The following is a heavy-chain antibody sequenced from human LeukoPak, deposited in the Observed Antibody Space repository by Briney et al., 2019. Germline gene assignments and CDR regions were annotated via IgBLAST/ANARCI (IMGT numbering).Heavy chain of an antibody. D-gene: IGHD3-10*01. CDR2: IYSGGST. CDR1: GFTVSSNY. J-gene: IGHJ2*01. Sequence: GGSLRLSCAASGFTVSSNYMSWVRQAPGKELEWVSVIYSGGSTYYADSVKGRFTISRDNSKNTLYLQMNSLRAEDTAVYYCARDYNGDYGYFDLWGRGTLVTVSS. CDR3: ARDYNGDYGYFDL. V-gene: IGHV3-66*02.